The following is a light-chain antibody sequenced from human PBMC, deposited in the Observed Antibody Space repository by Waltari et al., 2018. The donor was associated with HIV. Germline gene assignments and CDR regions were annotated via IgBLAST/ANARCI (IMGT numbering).Light chain of an antibody. CDR2: RSN. CDR3: ATWDDSLSGPV. Sequence: QSVLTQPPSASGTPGQRVAISCSGSSSNIGSNYVYWYQQLPGTAPKVLIYRSNQRPSGVPDRFSGSKAVTSASLAISALRSDDEADYYCATWDDSLSGPVFGGGTKLTVL. CDR1: SSNIGSNY. V-gene: IGLV1-47*01. J-gene: IGLJ3*02.